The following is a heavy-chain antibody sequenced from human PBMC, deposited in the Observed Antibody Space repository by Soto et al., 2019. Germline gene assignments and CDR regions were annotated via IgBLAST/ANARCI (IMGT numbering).Heavy chain of an antibody. D-gene: IGHD3-3*01. CDR3: ACEPPQANFRVGTVDWFDP. J-gene: IGHJ5*02. Sequence: GGSLRLSCAASGFTFSSYSMNWVRQAPGKGLEWVSFISSSSSTIYYADSVKGRFTISRDNAKNSLYLQMNSLRDEDTAVYYCACEPPQANFRVGTVDWFDPWGQGTLVTVSS. CDR2: ISSSSSTI. V-gene: IGHV3-48*02. CDR1: GFTFSSYS.